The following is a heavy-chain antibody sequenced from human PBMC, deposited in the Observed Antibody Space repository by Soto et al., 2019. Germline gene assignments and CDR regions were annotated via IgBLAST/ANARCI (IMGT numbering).Heavy chain of an antibody. CDR3: ATGPPGGDYFDY. Sequence: ASVKVSCKVSGYTLTELSMHWVRQAPGKGLEWMGGFDPEDGETIYAQKFQGRVTMTEDTSTDTAYMELSSLRSEDTAVYYCATGPPGGDYFDYWGQGTLVTVSS. CDR1: GYTLTELS. D-gene: IGHD3-10*01. V-gene: IGHV1-24*01. CDR2: FDPEDGET. J-gene: IGHJ4*02.